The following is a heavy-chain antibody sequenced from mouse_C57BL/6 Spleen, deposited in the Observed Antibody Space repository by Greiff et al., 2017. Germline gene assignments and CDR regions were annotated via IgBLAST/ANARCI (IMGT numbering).Heavy chain of an antibody. Sequence: VQLQQSGPELVKPGASVKISCKASGYTFTDYYMNWVKQSHGKSLEWIGDINPNNGGTSYNQKFKGKATLTVDKSSSTAYMELRSLTSEDSAVYYCARSWLGYFDVWGTGTTVTVSS. D-gene: IGHD2-2*01. J-gene: IGHJ1*03. V-gene: IGHV1-26*01. CDR2: INPNNGGT. CDR1: GYTFTDYY. CDR3: ARSWLGYFDV.